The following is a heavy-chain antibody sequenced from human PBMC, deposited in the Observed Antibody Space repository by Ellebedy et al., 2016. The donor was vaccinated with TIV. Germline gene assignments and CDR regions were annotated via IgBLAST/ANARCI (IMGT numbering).Heavy chain of an antibody. CDR2: IWYDGSNK. Sequence: GESLKISCAASGFTFSSYGMHWVRRAPGKGLEWVAVIWYDGSNKYYADSVKGRFTISRDNSKNTLYLQMNSRRAEDTAVYYCARDLGYSYGHYGMDVWGQGTTVTVSS. D-gene: IGHD5-18*01. V-gene: IGHV3-33*08. CDR3: ARDLGYSYGHYGMDV. J-gene: IGHJ6*02. CDR1: GFTFSSYG.